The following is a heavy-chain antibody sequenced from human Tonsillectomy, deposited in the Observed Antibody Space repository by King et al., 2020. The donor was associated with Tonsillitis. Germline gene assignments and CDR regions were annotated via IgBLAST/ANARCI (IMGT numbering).Heavy chain of an antibody. CDR2: IKQDGSEK. Sequence: VQLVESGGGLVQPGGSLRLSCAASGFTFSSYWMSWVRQAPGKGLEWVANIKQDGSEKYYVDSVKGRVTISRDNAKNSLSLQMNSLRAEDTAVYYCAREGTWQQLAISRDYWGQGTLVTGSS. D-gene: IGHD6-13*01. CDR3: AREGTWQQLAISRDY. V-gene: IGHV3-7*04. CDR1: GFTFSSYW. J-gene: IGHJ4*02.